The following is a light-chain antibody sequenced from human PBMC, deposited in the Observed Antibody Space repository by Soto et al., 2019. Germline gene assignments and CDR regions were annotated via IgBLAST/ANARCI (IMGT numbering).Light chain of an antibody. CDR2: DAS. Sequence: DIQMTQSPSSLSASVGDRVTITCQASQDISNYLNRYQQKPGKAPKLLIYDASNLETGVPSRFSGSGSGTDFTFTISSLQPEDIATYYCQQYDNRPPYTFGQGTKLEIK. CDR3: QQYDNRPPYT. CDR1: QDISNY. J-gene: IGKJ2*01. V-gene: IGKV1-33*01.